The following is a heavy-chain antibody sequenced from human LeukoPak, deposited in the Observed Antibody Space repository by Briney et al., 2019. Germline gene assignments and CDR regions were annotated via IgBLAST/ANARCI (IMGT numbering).Heavy chain of an antibody. CDR1: GFTFSSYG. CDR3: AKDYALLYSGSYYGMDV. Sequence: GRSLRLSCAASGFTFSSYGMHWVRQAPGKGLEWVAVIPYDGSNKYYADSVKGRFTISRDNSKNTLYLQMNSLRAEDTAVYYCAKDYALLYSGSYYGMDVWGQGTTVTVSS. J-gene: IGHJ6*02. D-gene: IGHD1-26*01. CDR2: IPYDGSNK. V-gene: IGHV3-30*18.